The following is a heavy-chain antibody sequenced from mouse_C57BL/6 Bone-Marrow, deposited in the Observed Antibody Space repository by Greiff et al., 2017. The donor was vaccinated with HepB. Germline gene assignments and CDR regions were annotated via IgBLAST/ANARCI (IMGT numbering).Heavy chain of an antibody. CDR1: GFTFSDFY. D-gene: IGHD2-5*01. CDR2: SRNKANDDTT. Sequence: EVQLVESGGGLVQSGRSLRLSCATSGFTFSDFYMEWVRQAPGKGLEWIAASRNKANDDTTEYSVSVKGRFIVSRDTSQSILYLQMNALGAEDTAIYYCARDANMGSNCAGDAMDYWGQGTSVTVSS. V-gene: IGHV7-1*01. J-gene: IGHJ4*01. CDR3: ARDANMGSNCAGDAMDY.